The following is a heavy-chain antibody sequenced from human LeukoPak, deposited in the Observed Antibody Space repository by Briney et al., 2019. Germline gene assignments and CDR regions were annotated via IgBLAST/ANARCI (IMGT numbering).Heavy chain of an antibody. CDR1: GFTFSSYE. V-gene: IGHV3-48*03. CDR2: ISSSGSTI. D-gene: IGHD3-3*01. Sequence: GGSLRLSCAASGFTFSSYEMNWVRQAPGKGLEWVSYISSSGSTIYYADSVKGRFTISRDNAKNSLYLQMNSLRAEDTAVYYCARDPDFWSGYYTFDYWGQGTLVTVSS. J-gene: IGHJ4*02. CDR3: ARDPDFWSGYYTFDY.